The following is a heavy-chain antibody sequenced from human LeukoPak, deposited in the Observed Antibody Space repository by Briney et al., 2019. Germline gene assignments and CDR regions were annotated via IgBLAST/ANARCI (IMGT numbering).Heavy chain of an antibody. CDR2: LDPEGGGL. V-gene: IGHV1-24*01. CDR3: ATVFQQRGYYYMDV. D-gene: IGHD6-13*01. J-gene: IGHJ6*03. Sequence: ASVKVSCKVSGNSLIYLSMHWVRQAPGKGLEWLGGLDPEGGGLIYAQNFQGRVIMTADTSTDTAYMELSSLKSEDTGVYYCATVFQQRGYYYMDVWGKGTPVTVSS. CDR1: GNSLIYLS.